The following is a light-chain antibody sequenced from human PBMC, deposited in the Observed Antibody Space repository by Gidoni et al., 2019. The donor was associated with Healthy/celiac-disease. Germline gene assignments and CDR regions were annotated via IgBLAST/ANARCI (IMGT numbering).Light chain of an antibody. CDR1: SSDVGGYDY. Sequence: SAIPQPASVSGSPGQSITISCTGTSSDVGGYDYVSWYQQHPGKAPKLMIYDVSNRPSGVSNRFSGSKSGNTASLTISGLQAEDEADYYCSAYTSSSTLDVVFGGGTKLTVL. V-gene: IGLV2-14*01. J-gene: IGLJ2*01. CDR3: SAYTSSSTLDVV. CDR2: DVS.